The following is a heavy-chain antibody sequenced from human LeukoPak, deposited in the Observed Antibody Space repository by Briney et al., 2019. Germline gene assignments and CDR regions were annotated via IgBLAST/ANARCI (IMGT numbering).Heavy chain of an antibody. CDR3: AKDLCVGSTSCYQDAFDI. CDR1: GFTFSSYY. Sequence: PGGSLRLSCAASGFTFSSYYMHWVRQAPGKGLEWVAFIRYDGSNKYYADYVKGRFTISRDKSKNTLYLQMNSLRAEDTAVYYCAKDLCVGSTSCYQDAFDIWGQGTMVTVSS. J-gene: IGHJ3*02. CDR2: IRYDGSNK. D-gene: IGHD2-2*01. V-gene: IGHV3-30*02.